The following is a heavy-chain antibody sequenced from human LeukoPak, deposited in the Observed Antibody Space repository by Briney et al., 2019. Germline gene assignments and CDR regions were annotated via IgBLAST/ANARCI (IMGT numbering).Heavy chain of an antibody. CDR3: ARGEGVATSGTGDY. D-gene: IGHD5-12*01. CDR2: IWYDGTTN. CDR1: GFTFTDYN. Sequence: GGSLRLSCVTSGFTFTDYNVHWVRHAPGKGLEWLAVIWYDGTTNFHADSVKARFTISRDNSKNTVYLEMNGLRAEDTAVYYCARGEGVATSGTGDYWGRGTLVTVSS. V-gene: IGHV3-33*01. J-gene: IGHJ4*02.